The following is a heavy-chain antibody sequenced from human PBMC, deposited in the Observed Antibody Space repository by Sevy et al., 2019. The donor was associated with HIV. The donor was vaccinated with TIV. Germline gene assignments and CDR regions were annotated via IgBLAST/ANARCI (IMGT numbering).Heavy chain of an antibody. CDR3: AIVPDSGGRGRADY. Sequence: GGSLRLSCAASGFSFNTYTFYWVRQAPGEGLEWSSSISSSGVYEYYADSVRGRFTISRDNAKNSLSLQMNGLRVEDTGVYYCAIVPDSGGRGRADYWGQGTRVTVSS. D-gene: IGHD1-26*01. CDR2: ISSSGVYE. J-gene: IGHJ4*02. V-gene: IGHV3-21*01. CDR1: GFSFNTYT.